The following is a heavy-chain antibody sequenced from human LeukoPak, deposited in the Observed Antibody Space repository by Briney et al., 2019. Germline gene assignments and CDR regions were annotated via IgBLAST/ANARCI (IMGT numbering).Heavy chain of an antibody. CDR1: GYTFTSYY. CDR2: MNPNSGNT. D-gene: IGHD1-14*01. J-gene: IGHJ6*02. V-gene: IGHV1-8*02. CDR3: ASKTNYYYYYGMDV. Sequence: ASVKVSCKASGYTFTSYYMHWVRQAPGQGLEWMGWMNPNSGNTGYAQKFQGRVTMTRNTSISTAYMELSSLRSEDTAVYYCASKTNYYYYYGMDVWGQGTTVTVSS.